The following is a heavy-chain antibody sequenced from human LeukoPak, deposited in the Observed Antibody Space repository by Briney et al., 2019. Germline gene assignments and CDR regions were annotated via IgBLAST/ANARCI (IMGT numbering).Heavy chain of an antibody. Sequence: GGSLRLSCAASGFTFSSYWMSWVRQAPGKGLEWVANIKQDGSEKYYVDSVKGRFTISRDNAKNSLYLQMNSLRAEDTAVYYCARDKGSGWYNYYYGMDVWGQGTTVTVSS. CDR3: ARDKGSGWYNYYYGMDV. J-gene: IGHJ6*02. CDR1: GFTFSSYW. V-gene: IGHV3-7*01. D-gene: IGHD6-19*01. CDR2: IKQDGSEK.